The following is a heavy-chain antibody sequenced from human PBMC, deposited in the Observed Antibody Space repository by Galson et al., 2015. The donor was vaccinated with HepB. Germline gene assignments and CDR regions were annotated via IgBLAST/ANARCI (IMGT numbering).Heavy chain of an antibody. CDR2: INPSGGST. J-gene: IGHJ3*02. D-gene: IGHD3-22*01. CDR3: ARDNSYYYDSSGYSDGIDI. CDR1: GYTFTSYY. Sequence: SVKVSCKASGYTFTSYYMHWVRQAPGQGLEWMGIINPSGGSTSYAQKFQGRVTMTRDTSTSTVYMELSSLRSEDTAVYYCARDNSYYYDSSGYSDGIDIWGQGTMVTVSS. V-gene: IGHV1-46*03.